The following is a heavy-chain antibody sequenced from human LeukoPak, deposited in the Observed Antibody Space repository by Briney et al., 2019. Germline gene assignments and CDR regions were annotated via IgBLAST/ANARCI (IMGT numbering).Heavy chain of an antibody. CDR3: ARDSSYCSSTSCYPPIGFDP. V-gene: IGHV1-18*01. CDR2: ISAYNGNT. D-gene: IGHD2-2*01. J-gene: IGHJ5*02. CDR1: GYTFTSYG. Sequence: ASVKVSCKASGYTFTSYGISWVRQAPGQGLEWMGWISAYNGNTNYAQKLQGRVTMTTDASTSTAYMELRSLRSDDTAVYYCARDSSYCSSTSCYPPIGFDPWGQGTLVTVSS.